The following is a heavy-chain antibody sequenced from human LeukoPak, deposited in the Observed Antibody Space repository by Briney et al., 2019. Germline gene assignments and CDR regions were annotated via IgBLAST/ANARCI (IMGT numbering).Heavy chain of an antibody. CDR3: AKSRARRECNSGSIDY. CDR1: GFTFSSFA. J-gene: IGHJ4*02. V-gene: IGHV3-23*01. CDR2: ISGSGDRT. Sequence: GGSLRLACAASGFTFSSFAMSWVRQTPGKGLEWVSGISGSGDRTYYADSVKGRFTISRDTSKNTLYLQMNSLRAEDTAVYYCAKSRARRECNSGSIDYWGQGTLVTVSS. D-gene: IGHD2/OR15-2a*01.